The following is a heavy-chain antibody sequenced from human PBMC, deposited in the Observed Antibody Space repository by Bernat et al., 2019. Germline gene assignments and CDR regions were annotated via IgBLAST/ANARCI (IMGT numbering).Heavy chain of an antibody. CDR3: AREAIAAAGTLSRLAWFDP. Sequence: QVQLQEAGPGLVKPSETLSLTRTVSGGSISSYYWSWIRQPPGKGLEWIGYIYYSGSTNYNPSLKSRVTISVDTSKNQFSLKLSSVTAADTAVYYCAREAIAAAGTLSRLAWFDPWGQGTLVTVSS. CDR1: GGSISSYY. J-gene: IGHJ5*02. D-gene: IGHD6-13*01. V-gene: IGHV4-59*01. CDR2: IYYSGST.